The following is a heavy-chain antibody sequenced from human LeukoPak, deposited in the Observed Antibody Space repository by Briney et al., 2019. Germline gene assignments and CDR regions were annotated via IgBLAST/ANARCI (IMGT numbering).Heavy chain of an antibody. Sequence: ASVKVSCKASGYTFTSYGISWVRQAPGHGLEWMGWISACNGNTNYAQKLQGRVTMTTDTSTSTAYMELRSLRSDDTAVYYCARDRPAGGYCTSASCYSSRGMDVWGQGTTVTVSS. V-gene: IGHV1-18*01. CDR1: GYTFTSYG. CDR2: ISACNGNT. D-gene: IGHD2-2*02. CDR3: ARDRPAGGYCTSASCYSSRGMDV. J-gene: IGHJ6*02.